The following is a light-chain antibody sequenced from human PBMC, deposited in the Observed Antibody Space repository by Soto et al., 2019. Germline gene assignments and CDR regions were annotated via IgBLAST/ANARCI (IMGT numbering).Light chain of an antibody. CDR3: QQYAESPLT. Sequence: ETALTQSPGTVYLSPGESATLSCRASQSIGKSYLAWFQHKPGQAPRLLIYGASTRATGIPDRFRGSGSGTDFTLTVSRLESEDFAVYYCQQYAESPLTFGGGTKVEIK. J-gene: IGKJ4*01. CDR1: QSIGKSY. CDR2: GAS. V-gene: IGKV3-20*01.